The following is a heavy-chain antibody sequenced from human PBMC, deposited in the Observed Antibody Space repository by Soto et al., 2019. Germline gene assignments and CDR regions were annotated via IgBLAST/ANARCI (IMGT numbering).Heavy chain of an antibody. CDR1: GGSISSGGYY. CDR2: IYYSGST. CDR3: ARGPLWFGELLRVYFDY. V-gene: IGHV4-31*03. D-gene: IGHD3-10*01. Sequence: LSLTCTVSGGSISSGGYYWSWIRQHPGKGLEWIGYIYYSGSTYYNPSLKSRVTISVDTSKNQFSLKLSSVTAADTAVYYCARGPLWFGELLRVYFDYWGQGTLVTVSS. J-gene: IGHJ4*02.